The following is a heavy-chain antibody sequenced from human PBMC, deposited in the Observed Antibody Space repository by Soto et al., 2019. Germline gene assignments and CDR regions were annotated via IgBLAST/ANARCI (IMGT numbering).Heavy chain of an antibody. D-gene: IGHD2-15*01. Sequence: GGSLRLSCAASGFTFSSYEMNWVRQAPGKGLEWVSYISSSGSTIYYADSVKGRFTISRDNAKNSLYLQMNSLRAEDTAVYYCARPQSIVVVAATAFDIWGQGTMVTVSS. CDR1: GFTFSSYE. V-gene: IGHV3-48*03. J-gene: IGHJ3*02. CDR3: ARPQSIVVVAATAFDI. CDR2: ISSSGSTI.